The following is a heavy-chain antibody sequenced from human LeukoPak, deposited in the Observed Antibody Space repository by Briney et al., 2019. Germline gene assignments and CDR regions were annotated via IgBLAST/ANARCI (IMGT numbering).Heavy chain of an antibody. CDR1: GYTLTELS. V-gene: IGHV1-46*01. D-gene: IGHD4-17*01. Sequence: ASVTVSCTVSGYTLTELSMHWVRQAPGQGLEWMGIINPSGGSTSYAQKFQGRVTMTRDTSTSTVYMELSSLRSEDTAVYYCAREGHGDYVVDYWGQGTLVTVSS. J-gene: IGHJ4*02. CDR2: INPSGGST. CDR3: AREGHGDYVVDY.